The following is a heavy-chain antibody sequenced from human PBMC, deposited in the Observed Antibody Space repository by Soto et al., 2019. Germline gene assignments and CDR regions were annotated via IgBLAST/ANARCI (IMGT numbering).Heavy chain of an antibody. J-gene: IGHJ4*02. CDR1: GYTFFAYY. Sequence: VQLIQSGTEVKKSGASVKISCQASGYTFFAYYMNWVRQAPGQGLEWMGMINPSGGTATYAQRFRERLTVTRDTAARTVYMELRTLRPEDTAVYYCARGVASSGTYWFDYWGQGTLVTASA. D-gene: IGHD3-10*01. CDR2: INPSGGTA. CDR3: ARGVASSGTYWFDY. V-gene: IGHV1-46*01.